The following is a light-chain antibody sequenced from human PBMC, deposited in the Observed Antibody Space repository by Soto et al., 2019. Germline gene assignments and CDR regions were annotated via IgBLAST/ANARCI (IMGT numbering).Light chain of an antibody. CDR1: QSVSSD. Sequence: EIVLTQSPATLSLSPGERATFSCRASQSVSSDLVWYQQKPGQAPTLLIYDASNRATGIPARFSGSGSGTDFTLTINSLEPEDFAVYCCQQRSNWPPLTFGGGTKVDSK. CDR2: DAS. V-gene: IGKV3-11*01. CDR3: QQRSNWPPLT. J-gene: IGKJ4*01.